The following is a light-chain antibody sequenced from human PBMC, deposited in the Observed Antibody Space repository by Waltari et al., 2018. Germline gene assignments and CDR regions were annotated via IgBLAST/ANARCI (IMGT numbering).Light chain of an antibody. J-gene: IGLJ3*02. CDR1: SSDVGGYNY. CDR3: SSYTISSTLV. Sequence: QSALTQPASVSGSPGQSITISCTGTSSDVGGYNYVSWYQQHPGKAPKLMIYEVSNRPSGVSNRFSGSKSGNTASLTISGLQAEDDADYYCSSYTISSTLVFGGGTKLTVL. V-gene: IGLV2-14*01. CDR2: EVS.